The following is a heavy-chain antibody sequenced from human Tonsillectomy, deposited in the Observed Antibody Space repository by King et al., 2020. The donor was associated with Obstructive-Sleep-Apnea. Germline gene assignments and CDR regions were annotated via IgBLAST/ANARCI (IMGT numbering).Heavy chain of an antibody. CDR3: ARHPNVYSSHWYCAY. V-gene: IGHV5-51*01. D-gene: IGHD6-13*01. Sequence: QLVQSGAEVKKPGESLKISCKGSGYSFSTYWIGWVRQMPGKGLEWMGIIYPGDSDTRYSPSFQGQVTISADKSISTAYLQWSSLKASDTAMYYCARHPNVYSSHWYCAYWGQGTLVTVSS. CDR1: GYSFSTYW. CDR2: IYPGDSDT. J-gene: IGHJ4*02.